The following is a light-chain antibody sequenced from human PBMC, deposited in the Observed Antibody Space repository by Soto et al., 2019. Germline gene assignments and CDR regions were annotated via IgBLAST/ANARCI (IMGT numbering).Light chain of an antibody. J-gene: IGKJ4*01. Sequence: EIVLTQSPGTLSLSPGARATLSCRASQSVASSFIAWFQQKPGQPPRLLIYTASSRAPGIPDRFTASGSGTDFTLTISSLQAEDVAVYYCQQYYNTPLTFGGGTKVELK. V-gene: IGKV3-20*01. CDR1: QSVASSF. CDR3: QQYYNTPLT. CDR2: TAS.